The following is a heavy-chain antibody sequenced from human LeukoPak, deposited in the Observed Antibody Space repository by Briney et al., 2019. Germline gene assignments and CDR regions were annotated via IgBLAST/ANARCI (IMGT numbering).Heavy chain of an antibody. CDR3: ARSPYYDILTGYYPIEWFDP. D-gene: IGHD3-9*01. CDR1: GYTFTGYY. Sequence: ASVKVSCKASGYTFTGYYMHWVRQAPGQGLEWMGRINPNSGGTNYAQKFQGRVTITRDTSISTAYMELSRLRSDDTAVYYCARSPYYDILTGYYPIEWFDPWGQGTLVTVSS. J-gene: IGHJ5*02. CDR2: INPNSGGT. V-gene: IGHV1-2*06.